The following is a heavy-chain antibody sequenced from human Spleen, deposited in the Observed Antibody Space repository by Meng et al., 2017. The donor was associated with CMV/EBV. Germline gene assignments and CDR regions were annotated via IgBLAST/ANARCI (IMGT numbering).Heavy chain of an antibody. V-gene: IGHV1-18*01. CDR2: VSAYHGNT. CDR1: YG. CDR3: ARVKSLLMVYEGAEGSGWYGDY. D-gene: IGHD2-8*01. Sequence: YGFGWVRQAPGQGLEWMGWVSAYHGNTNYAQKLQGRVTMTTDTSTSTAYMELRSLRSDDTAVYYCARVKSLLMVYEGAEGSGWYGDYWGQGTLVTVSS. J-gene: IGHJ4*02.